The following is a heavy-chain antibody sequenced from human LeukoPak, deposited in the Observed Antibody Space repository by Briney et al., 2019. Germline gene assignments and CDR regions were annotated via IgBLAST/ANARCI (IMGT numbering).Heavy chain of an antibody. CDR1: GFTFSDYY. J-gene: IGHJ4*02. D-gene: IGHD3-16*01. V-gene: IGHV3-11*01. CDR2: INSGGSSI. CDR3: AKDAYLSR. Sequence: GGSLRLSCAASGFTFSDYYMSWIRQAAGKGLEWVSYINSGGSSISFADSVKGRFTISRDNAKNSLYLQMNSLRPEDTAVYYCAKDAYLSRWGQGTLVTVSS.